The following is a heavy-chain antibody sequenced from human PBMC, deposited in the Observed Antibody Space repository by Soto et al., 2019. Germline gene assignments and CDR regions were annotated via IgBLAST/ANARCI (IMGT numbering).Heavy chain of an antibody. Sequence: QITLKESGPTLVRPAQTLTLTCDFSGFSLSTYHMGVAWIRQPPGKALEWLALIYWDDDKRYSPSLKDRLAISKDTSSNQVGLTITNIDPGDSATSFCAHAGDYDLLTFDHWGPGTLVTVSS. D-gene: IGHD4-17*01. V-gene: IGHV2-5*02. J-gene: IGHJ4*02. CDR3: AHAGDYDLLTFDH. CDR2: IYWDDDK. CDR1: GFSLSTYHMG.